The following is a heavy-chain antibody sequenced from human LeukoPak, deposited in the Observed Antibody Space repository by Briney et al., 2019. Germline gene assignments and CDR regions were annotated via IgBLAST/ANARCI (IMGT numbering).Heavy chain of an antibody. CDR3: AREVPRCSSTSCYYYYYYYGMDV. J-gene: IGHJ6*02. D-gene: IGHD2-2*01. Sequence: ASVKVSCKASGYTFTSYGISWVRQAPGQGLEWMGGIIPIFGTANYAQKFQGRVTITADESTSTAYMELSSLRSEDTAVYYCAREVPRCSSTSCYYYYYYYGMDVWGQGTTVTVSS. CDR2: IIPIFGTA. CDR1: GYTFTSYG. V-gene: IGHV1-69*13.